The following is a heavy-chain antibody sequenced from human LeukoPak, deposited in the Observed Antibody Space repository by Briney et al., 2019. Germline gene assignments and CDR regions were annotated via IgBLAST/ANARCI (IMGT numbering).Heavy chain of an antibody. CDR3: AKNGFHYYGSGSFFNYYMDV. D-gene: IGHD3-10*01. J-gene: IGHJ6*03. CDR2: ISSSGSTI. V-gene: IGHV3-48*03. Sequence: TGGSLRLSCAASGFTFSSYEMNWVRQAPGKGLEWVSYISSSGSTIYYADSVKGRFTISRDNAKNSLYLQMNSLRAEDTAVYYCAKNGFHYYGSGSFFNYYMDVWGKGTTVTISS. CDR1: GFTFSSYE.